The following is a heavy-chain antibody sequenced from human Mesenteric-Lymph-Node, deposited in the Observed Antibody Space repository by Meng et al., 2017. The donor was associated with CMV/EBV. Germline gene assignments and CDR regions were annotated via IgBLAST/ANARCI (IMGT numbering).Heavy chain of an antibody. CDR3: ARGRGIVGSDY. CDR1: GGSLSGFY. D-gene: IGHD2-15*01. CDR2: IYYSGST. V-gene: IGHV4-59*01. J-gene: IGHJ4*02. Sequence: SETLSLTCAVSGGSLSGFYWSWVRQPPGKGLEWIGYIYYSGSTNYNPSLKSRVTISVDTSKNQFSLKLSSVTAADTAVYYCARGRGIVGSDYWGQGTLVTVSS.